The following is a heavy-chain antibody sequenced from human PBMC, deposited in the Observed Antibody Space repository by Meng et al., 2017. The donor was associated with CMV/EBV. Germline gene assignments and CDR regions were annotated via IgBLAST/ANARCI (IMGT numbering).Heavy chain of an antibody. D-gene: IGHD2-2*01. CDR1: GYTFTSYY. CDR2: INPSGGST. J-gene: IGHJ4*02. Sequence: ASVQVSCKASGYTFTSYYMHWVRQAPGQGLEWMGIINPSGGSTSYAQKFQGRVTMTRDTSTSTVYMELSSLRSEDTAVYYCARSGYCSSTSCSKTSIGVDDYWGQGTLVTVSS. V-gene: IGHV1-46*01. CDR3: ARSGYCSSTSCSKTSIGVDDY.